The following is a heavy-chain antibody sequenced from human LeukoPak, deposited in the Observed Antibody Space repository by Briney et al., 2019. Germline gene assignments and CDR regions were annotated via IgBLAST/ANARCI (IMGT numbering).Heavy chain of an antibody. J-gene: IGHJ4*02. CDR3: ARDRRGTYHENYFDY. V-gene: IGHV1-2*02. CDR2: IHPKSGGT. CDR1: GYTFTGYY. Sequence: ASVKVSCKASGYTFTGYYMHWVRQAPGQGLEWMGWIHPKSGGTNYAQKFQGRVTMTRDTSISTAYMELSSLRSDDTAVYYCARDRRGTYHENYFDYWGQGTLVTVSS. D-gene: IGHD1-26*01.